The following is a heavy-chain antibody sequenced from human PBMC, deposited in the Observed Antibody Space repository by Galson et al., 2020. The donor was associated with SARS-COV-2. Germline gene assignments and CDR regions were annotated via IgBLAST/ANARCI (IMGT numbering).Heavy chain of an antibody. J-gene: IGHJ3*02. CDR1: GYTFTGYY. CDR3: ARDEEVFAFDI. CDR2: INPNSGGT. V-gene: IGHV1-2*06. Sequence: ASVKVSFKASGYTFTGYYMHWVRQAPGQGLEWMGRINPNSGGTNYAQKFQGRVTMTRDTSISTAYMELSRLRSDDTAVYYCARDEEVFAFDIWGQGTMVTVSS. D-gene: IGHD3-10*01.